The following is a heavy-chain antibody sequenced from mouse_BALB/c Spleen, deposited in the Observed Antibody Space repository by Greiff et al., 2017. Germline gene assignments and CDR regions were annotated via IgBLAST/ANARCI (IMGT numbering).Heavy chain of an antibody. V-gene: IGHV5-6*01. CDR1: GFTFSSYG. CDR2: ISSGGSYT. J-gene: IGHJ1*01. D-gene: IGHD1-1*01. Sequence: EVQLVESGGDLVKPGGSLKLSCAASGFTFSSYGMSWVRQTPDKRLEWVATISSGGSYTYYPDSVKGRFTISRDNAKNTLYLQMSSLKSEATAMYYGARQYYYGSSYVNWYFDVWGAGTTVTVSS. CDR3: ARQYYYGSSYVNWYFDV.